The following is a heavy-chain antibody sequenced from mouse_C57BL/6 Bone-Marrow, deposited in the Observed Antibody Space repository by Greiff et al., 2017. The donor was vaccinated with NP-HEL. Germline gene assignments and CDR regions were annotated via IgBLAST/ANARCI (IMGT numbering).Heavy chain of an antibody. CDR1: GYTFTSYW. J-gene: IGHJ2*01. CDR3: ARGYDYDLYYFDY. CDR2: IDPSDSYT. D-gene: IGHD2-4*01. V-gene: IGHV1-69*01. Sequence: QVQLKQPGAELVMPGASVKLSCKASGYTFTSYWMHWVKQRPGQGLEWIGEIDPSDSYTNYNQKFKGKSTLTVDKSSSTAYMQLSSLTSEDSAVYDCARGYDYDLYYFDYWGQGTTLTVSS.